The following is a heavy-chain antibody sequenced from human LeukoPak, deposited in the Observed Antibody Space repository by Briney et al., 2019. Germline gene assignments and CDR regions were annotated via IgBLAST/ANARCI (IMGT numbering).Heavy chain of an antibody. J-gene: IGHJ4*02. CDR2: IYYSGST. V-gene: IGHV4-59*08. Sequence: SETLSLTCTVSGGSISSYYWSWIRQPPGKGPEWIGYIYYSGSTYYNPSLKSRVTMSVDTSKNQFSLKLSSVTAADTAVYYCARGRGQQLGNFDYWGQGTVVTVSS. CDR1: GGSISSYY. CDR3: ARGRGQQLGNFDY. D-gene: IGHD6-13*01.